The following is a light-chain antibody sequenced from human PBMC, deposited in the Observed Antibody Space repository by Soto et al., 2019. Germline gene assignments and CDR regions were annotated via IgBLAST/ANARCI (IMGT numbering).Light chain of an antibody. CDR3: HQYASSRT. Sequence: EIVLTQSPGTLSLSPGERATLSCRASRSVSSTYLAWYQQKPGQAPRLLISGTSRRATDIPDRFSGSGSESDSALTISRLEPGDFAVYFCHQYASSRTFGQGTKVDI. J-gene: IGKJ1*01. CDR2: GTS. V-gene: IGKV3-20*01. CDR1: RSVSSTY.